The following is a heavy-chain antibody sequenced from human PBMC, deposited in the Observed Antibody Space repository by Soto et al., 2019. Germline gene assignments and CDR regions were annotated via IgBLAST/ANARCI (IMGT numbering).Heavy chain of an antibody. Sequence: PSETLSLTCTVSGGSINSGGYYWSWIRQHPGKGLEWIGYIYYSGSTYYNPSLKSRVSISADTSKNQFSLTLTSVTAADTAVYYCAREDWHFPHWGQGTQVTVSS. J-gene: IGHJ4*01. D-gene: IGHD1-7*01. V-gene: IGHV4-31*03. CDR2: IYYSGST. CDR3: AREDWHFPH. CDR1: GGSINSGGYY.